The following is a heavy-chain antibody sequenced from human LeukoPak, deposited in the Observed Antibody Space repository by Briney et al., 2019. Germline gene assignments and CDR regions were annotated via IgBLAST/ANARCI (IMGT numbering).Heavy chain of an antibody. CDR1: GYSISGGYY. Sequence: SETLSLTCAVSGYSISGGYYWGWIRQPPGKGLEWIGGIYHSGSTYYNPSLKSRVTISVDTSKNQFSLKLSSVTAADTAVYYCARARTNSNYAYYYYYYYMDVWGKGTTVTVSS. D-gene: IGHD4-11*01. V-gene: IGHV4-38-2*01. J-gene: IGHJ6*03. CDR3: ARARTNSNYAYYYYYYYMDV. CDR2: IYHSGST.